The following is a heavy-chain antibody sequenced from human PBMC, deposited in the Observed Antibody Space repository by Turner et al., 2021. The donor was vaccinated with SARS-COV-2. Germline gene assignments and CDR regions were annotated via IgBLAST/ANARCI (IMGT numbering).Heavy chain of an antibody. Sequence: EVQLLQSGAEAQKPGESLKISCKGSGYSFTSYWIGWVRQLPGKGLEWMGIIDPGDSDTRHSPSFQGQVTITADKSISTAYLQWSSLKASDTAMYYCTRSTLGMGGWFDPWGQGTLVTVSS. D-gene: IGHD7-27*01. CDR3: TRSTLGMGGWFDP. CDR2: IDPGDSDT. V-gene: IGHV5-51*03. CDR1: GYSFTSYW. J-gene: IGHJ5*02.